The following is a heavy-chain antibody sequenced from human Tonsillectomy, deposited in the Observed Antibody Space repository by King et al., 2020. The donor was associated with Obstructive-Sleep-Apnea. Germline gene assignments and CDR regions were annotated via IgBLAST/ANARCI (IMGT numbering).Heavy chain of an antibody. Sequence: QVQLQESGPGLVKPSETLSLTCTVSGDSISNYYWSWIRQPPGKGLEWIGYMYYSGNTNYNPSLKSRVTISVATSKIQFSLRLSSVTATDTAVYYCARHRGVEDYGGYGDYFDYWGQGTLVTVSS. J-gene: IGHJ4*02. D-gene: IGHD5-12*01. CDR3: ARHRGVEDYGGYGDYFDY. CDR2: MYYSGNT. V-gene: IGHV4-59*08. CDR1: GDSISNYY.